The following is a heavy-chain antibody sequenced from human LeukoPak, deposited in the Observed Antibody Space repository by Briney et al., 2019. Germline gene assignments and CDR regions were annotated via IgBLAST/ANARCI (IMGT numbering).Heavy chain of an antibody. V-gene: IGHV4-59*11. CDR1: GGSISSHY. CDR2: ISNSGST. D-gene: IGHD2-15*01. Sequence: SETLSLACTVSGGSISSHYWTWLRQSPGKGLEWIGDISNSGSTSYNSSLESRVTISIDTSKNQFSLKLSSVTAADTAVYYCGRDALVGYFSYYYMDVWGKGTTVTVSS. CDR3: GRDALVGYFSYYYMDV. J-gene: IGHJ6*03.